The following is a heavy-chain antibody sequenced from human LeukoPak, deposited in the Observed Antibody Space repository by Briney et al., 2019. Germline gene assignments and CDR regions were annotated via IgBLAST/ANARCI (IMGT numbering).Heavy chain of an antibody. D-gene: IGHD3-22*01. J-gene: IGHJ4*02. Sequence: SETLSLTCTVSGGSIISYYWSWIRQPPGKGLEWIGYIYYSGSTNYNPSLKSRVTISVDTSKNQFSLKLSSVTAADTAVYYCARVDSSGYYIDYWGQGTLVTVSS. CDR2: IYYSGST. V-gene: IGHV4-59*01. CDR3: ARVDSSGYYIDY. CDR1: GGSIISYY.